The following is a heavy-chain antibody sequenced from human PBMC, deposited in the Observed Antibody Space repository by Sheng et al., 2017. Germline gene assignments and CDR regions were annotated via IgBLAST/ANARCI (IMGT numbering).Heavy chain of an antibody. D-gene: IGHD2-2*01. CDR1: GGTFSSYA. CDR3: ARDQGYCSSTSCHEYWYFDL. J-gene: IGHJ2*01. V-gene: IGHV1-69*05. Sequence: QVQLVQSGAEVKKPGSSVKVSCKASGGTFSSYAISWVRQAPGQGLEWMGGIIPIFGTANYAQKFQGRVTITTDESTSTAYMELSSLRSEDTAVYYCARDQGYCSSTSCHEYWYFDLWGRGTLVTVSS. CDR2: IIPIFGTA.